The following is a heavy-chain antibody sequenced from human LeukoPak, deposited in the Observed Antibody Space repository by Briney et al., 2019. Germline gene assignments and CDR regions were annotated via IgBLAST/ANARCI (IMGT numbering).Heavy chain of an antibody. Sequence: ASVKVSCKVSGYTLTELSMHWVRQAPGKGLEWRGGFDPEDGETIYAQKFQGRVTMTEDTSTATAYMALSSLRSEDTAVYYCATVPIVFSYNDAFDIWGQGTTVTVSS. V-gene: IGHV1-24*01. CDR3: ATVPIVFSYNDAFDI. J-gene: IGHJ3*02. CDR2: FDPEDGET. D-gene: IGHD2-15*01. CDR1: GYTLTELS.